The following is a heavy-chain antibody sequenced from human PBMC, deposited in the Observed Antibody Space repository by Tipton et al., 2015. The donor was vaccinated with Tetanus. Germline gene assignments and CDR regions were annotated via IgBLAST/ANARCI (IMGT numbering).Heavy chain of an antibody. CDR1: GFTFSSYG. Sequence: SLRLSCAASGFTFSSYGMHWVRQAPGKGLEWVAVIWYDGSNKYYADSVKGRFTISRDNSKNTLYLQMNSLRAEDTAVYYCAREFGGSSGWYGPFDYWGQGTLVTVSS. CDR2: IWYDGSNK. CDR3: AREFGGSSGWYGPFDY. D-gene: IGHD6-19*01. V-gene: IGHV3-33*01. J-gene: IGHJ4*02.